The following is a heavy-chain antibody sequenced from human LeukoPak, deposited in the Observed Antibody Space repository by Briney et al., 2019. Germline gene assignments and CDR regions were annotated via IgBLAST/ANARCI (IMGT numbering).Heavy chain of an antibody. D-gene: IGHD2-15*01. Sequence: ASVKVSCKASGYTFTSYCMCWVRQAPGQGLEWTGWVSAYNGNTNYAQKLQGRVTMTTDTSTSTAYVELRSRRADDTAVYYCARDGYCSGGSCLLNDYWGQGTRVTVSS. J-gene: IGHJ4*02. CDR1: GYTFTSYC. CDR3: ARDGYCSGGSCLLNDY. CDR2: VSAYNGNT. V-gene: IGHV1-18*01.